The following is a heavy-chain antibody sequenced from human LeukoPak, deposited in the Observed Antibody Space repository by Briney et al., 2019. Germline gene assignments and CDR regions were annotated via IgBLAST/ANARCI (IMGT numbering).Heavy chain of an antibody. J-gene: IGHJ4*02. CDR2: MNPNSGDT. D-gene: IGHD3-16*01. Sequence: ASVKVSCKASGYTFTNYDINWVRQAAGQGLEWMGWMNPNSGDTDYVEKFQGRVTMTRDTSMNTAYMELSSLRSDDTAVYYCTRSGFGGGVHFDYWGQGTPVTVSS. CDR1: GYTFTNYD. CDR3: TRSGFGGGVHFDY. V-gene: IGHV1-8*01.